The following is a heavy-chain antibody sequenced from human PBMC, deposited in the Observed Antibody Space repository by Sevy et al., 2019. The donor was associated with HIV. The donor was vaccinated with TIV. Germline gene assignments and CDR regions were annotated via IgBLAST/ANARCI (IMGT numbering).Heavy chain of an antibody. CDR3: ARLPDIVRAPFDY. CDR2: IYYSGST. CDR1: GGSVSSGSYY. Sequence: SETLSLTCTVSGGSVSSGSYYWSWIRQPPGKGLEWIGYIYYSGSTNYNPSLKSRVTISVDTSKNQFSLKLSSVTAADTAVYYCARLPDIVRAPFDYWGQGTLVTVSS. D-gene: IGHD1-26*01. J-gene: IGHJ4*02. V-gene: IGHV4-61*01.